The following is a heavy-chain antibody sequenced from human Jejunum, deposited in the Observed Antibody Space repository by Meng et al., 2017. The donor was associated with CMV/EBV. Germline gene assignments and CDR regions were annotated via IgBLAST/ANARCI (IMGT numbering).Heavy chain of an antibody. CDR1: GYTFTSYG. CDR3: ARGVVTMIRYYFDY. Sequence: SGYTFTSYGIRWVRQAPGQGLEWMGWISPYNGNTHYVQKLQGRVTMTTDTSTSTAYMELRSLRSDDTAVYYCARGVVTMIRYYFDYWGQGTLVTVSS. V-gene: IGHV1-18*01. D-gene: IGHD3-22*01. CDR2: ISPYNGNT. J-gene: IGHJ4*02.